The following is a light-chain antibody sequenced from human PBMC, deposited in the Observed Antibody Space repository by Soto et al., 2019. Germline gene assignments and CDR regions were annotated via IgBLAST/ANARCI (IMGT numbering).Light chain of an antibody. CDR1: SSDVGNYNL. V-gene: IGLV2-23*01. Sequence: QSALTQPASVSGSPGQSITISCTGTSSDVGNYNLVSWYQQYPGKAPKLMIYEGGKRPSGVSNRFSGSKSGNTASLTISGLQAEDEADYYCCSFALRSTLIFGGGTKRNVL. CDR2: EGG. CDR3: CSFALRSTLI. J-gene: IGLJ2*01.